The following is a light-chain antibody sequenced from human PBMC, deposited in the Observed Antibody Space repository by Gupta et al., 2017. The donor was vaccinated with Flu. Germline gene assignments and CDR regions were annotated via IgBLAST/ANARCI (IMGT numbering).Light chain of an antibody. J-gene: IGKJ1*01. CDR1: QCRRHRNGYNC. CDR3: RQSVEIPRT. V-gene: IGKV2-28*01. CDR2: RAS. Sequence: VFTGEPAVSYSRSSQCRRHRNGYNCLDWYRQTPGQAPQLLIYRASSLACGVPERFSGSGSGTDFTLKISRVEADDVGIYYCRQSVEIPRTFGQGTKVEIK.